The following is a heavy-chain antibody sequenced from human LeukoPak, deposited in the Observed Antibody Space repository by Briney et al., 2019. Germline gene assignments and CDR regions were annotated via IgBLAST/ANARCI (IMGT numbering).Heavy chain of an antibody. CDR2: ISSSSSYI. CDR3: AGDRPKMATTD. CDR1: GFTFSSYS. J-gene: IGHJ4*02. Sequence: GTSLRLSCAASGFTFSSYSMNWVRQAPGKGLEWVSSISSSSSYIYYADSVKGRFTISRDNAKNSLYLQMNSLRAEDTAVYYCAGDRPKMATTDWGQGTLVTVSS. V-gene: IGHV3-21*01. D-gene: IGHD5-24*01.